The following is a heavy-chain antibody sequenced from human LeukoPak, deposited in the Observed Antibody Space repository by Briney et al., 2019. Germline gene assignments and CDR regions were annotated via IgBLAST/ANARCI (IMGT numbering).Heavy chain of an antibody. Sequence: GESLKISCKGSGYKFTTYWIGWVRQMPGKGLEWMGIIYPGDSDTRYSPSFQGQVTISADKSFSTAYLQWSSLKASDTAMYYCARHDRGGDYDFNANLDYWGQGTLVTVSS. CDR3: ARHDRGGDYDFNANLDY. J-gene: IGHJ4*02. CDR1: GYKFTTYW. V-gene: IGHV5-51*01. D-gene: IGHD3-3*01. CDR2: IYPGDSDT.